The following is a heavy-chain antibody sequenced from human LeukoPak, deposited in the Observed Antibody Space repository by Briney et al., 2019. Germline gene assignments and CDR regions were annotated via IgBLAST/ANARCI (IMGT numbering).Heavy chain of an antibody. Sequence: PGGSLRPSCAASGFTFSSYAMSWVRQAPGKGLEWVSAISGSGGSTYYADSVKGRFTISRDNSKNTLYLQMNSLRAEDTAVYYCAKQGCSGGSCYFDYWGQGTLVTVSS. CDR3: AKQGCSGGSCYFDY. CDR1: GFTFSSYA. V-gene: IGHV3-23*01. CDR2: ISGSGGST. D-gene: IGHD2-15*01. J-gene: IGHJ4*02.